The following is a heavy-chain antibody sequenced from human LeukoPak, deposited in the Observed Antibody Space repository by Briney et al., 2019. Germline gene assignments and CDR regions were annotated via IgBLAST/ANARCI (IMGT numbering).Heavy chain of an antibody. Sequence: ASVKVSCKASGYTFTSYDINWVRQATGQGLEWMGWMNPNSGITGYAQKFQGRVTMTRNTSISTAYMELSSLRSEDTAVYYCARAKETTVVTPGGYWGQGTLVTVSS. CDR2: MNPNSGIT. D-gene: IGHD4-23*01. CDR3: ARAKETTVVTPGGY. J-gene: IGHJ4*02. V-gene: IGHV1-8*01. CDR1: GYTFTSYD.